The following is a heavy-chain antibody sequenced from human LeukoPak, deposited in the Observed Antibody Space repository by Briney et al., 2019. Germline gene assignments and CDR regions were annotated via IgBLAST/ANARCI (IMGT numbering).Heavy chain of an antibody. D-gene: IGHD3-16*01. J-gene: IGHJ6*03. CDR3: ARDPYNGDYGDFYYYYMDV. Sequence: CAASGFSVGRYSMYWFRQAHGKRLEWVSSITSTSSYTFYADSVKGRFTISRDNAKNSLYLHLNSLRDEDTAIYYCARDPYNGDYGDFYYYYMDVWGKGTTVTISS. CDR2: ITSTSSYT. V-gene: IGHV3-21*01. CDR1: GFSVGRYS.